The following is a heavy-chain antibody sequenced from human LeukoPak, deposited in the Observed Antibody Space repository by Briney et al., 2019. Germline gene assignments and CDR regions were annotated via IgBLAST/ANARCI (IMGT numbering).Heavy chain of an antibody. CDR2: IYYSGST. V-gene: IGHV4-59*08. J-gene: IGHJ3*02. D-gene: IGHD6-19*01. Sequence: PSETLSLTCTVSGGSISSYYWSWIRQPPGKGLEWIGYIYYSGSTNYNPSLKSRVTISVDTSKNQFSLKLSSVTAADTAVYYCARHRYSSGSPVDIWGQGTMVTVSS. CDR1: GGSISSYY. CDR3: ARHRYSSGSPVDI.